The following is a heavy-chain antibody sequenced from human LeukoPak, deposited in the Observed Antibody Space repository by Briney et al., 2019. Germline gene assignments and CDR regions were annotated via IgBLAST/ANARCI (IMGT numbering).Heavy chain of an antibody. D-gene: IGHD5-18*01. CDR3: ARDRVQIWSYVGTFDS. CDR2: VSYDGTKI. V-gene: IGHV3-30*19. J-gene: IGHJ4*02. CDR1: GFTFSSYG. Sequence: AGGSLRLSCAASGFTFSSYGMHWVRQAPGKGLEWVAVVSYDGTKISYADSVKGRFTMSRDISKNTLYLQMNSLKPEDSALYYCARDRVQIWSYVGTFDSWGQGTLVTVSS.